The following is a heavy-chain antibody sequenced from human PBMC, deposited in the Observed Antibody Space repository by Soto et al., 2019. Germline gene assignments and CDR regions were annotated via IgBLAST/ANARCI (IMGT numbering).Heavy chain of an antibody. Sequence: QLQLQESGSGLVKPSQNLSLTCAVSGGSISSGGYSWSWIRQPPGKGLEWIGYIYHSGSTYYNPSLKSRVTISVDRSKNQFSLKLSSVTAADTAVYYCARGRAAAGTFYYYGMDVWGQGTTVTVSS. CDR3: ARGRAAAGTFYYYGMDV. CDR2: IYHSGST. V-gene: IGHV4-30-2*01. D-gene: IGHD6-13*01. J-gene: IGHJ6*02. CDR1: GGSISSGGYS.